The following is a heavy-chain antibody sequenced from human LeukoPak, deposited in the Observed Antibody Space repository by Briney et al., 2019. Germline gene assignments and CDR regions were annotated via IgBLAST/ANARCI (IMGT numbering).Heavy chain of an antibody. Sequence: GGSLRLSCAASGFTFSTYWMNWVRQAPGKGLEWVASIKPDGSEKFYVDSVWGRFTISRDNAKDSLYLQMNNLRAEDTALYYCARGYTGYIYWGQGTLVTVSS. D-gene: IGHD5-12*01. V-gene: IGHV3-7*04. J-gene: IGHJ4*02. CDR1: GFTFSTYW. CDR3: ARGYTGYIY. CDR2: IKPDGSEK.